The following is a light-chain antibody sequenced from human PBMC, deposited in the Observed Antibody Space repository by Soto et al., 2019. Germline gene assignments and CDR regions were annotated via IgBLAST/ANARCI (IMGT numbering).Light chain of an antibody. J-gene: IGLJ1*01. Sequence: QSALTQPRSVSGSPGQSVTISCTGTSSDVGGYNYVSWYQHHPGRAPKLMIYDVSKRSSGVPDRFSGSKSGNTASLTISGLQAEDEADYYCCSYAGSYKGYVFGTGTKVTVL. V-gene: IGLV2-11*01. CDR2: DVS. CDR1: SSDVGGYNY. CDR3: CSYAGSYKGYV.